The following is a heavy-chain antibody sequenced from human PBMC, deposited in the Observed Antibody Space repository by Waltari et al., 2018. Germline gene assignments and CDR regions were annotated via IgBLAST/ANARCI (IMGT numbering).Heavy chain of an antibody. CDR2: ISSSSLYM. CDR1: GFTFSTYS. Sequence: EVQLVASGGGLVKAGGSLRLSCAAFGFTFSTYSRNWVGQAPGKGLEWVSSISSSSLYMSYADSVKGRVTISRDNAKNSLYLQMNSLGVEDTAVYYCARSSTTVTTFGWGQGTLVTVSS. J-gene: IGHJ4*02. CDR3: ARSSTTVTTFG. V-gene: IGHV3-21*01. D-gene: IGHD4-17*01.